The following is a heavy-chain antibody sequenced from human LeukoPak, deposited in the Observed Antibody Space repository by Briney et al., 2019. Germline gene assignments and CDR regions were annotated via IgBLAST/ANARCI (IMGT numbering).Heavy chain of an antibody. J-gene: IGHJ3*02. CDR3: ARGRATMVATPDDAFDI. V-gene: IGHV1-46*01. D-gene: IGHD4-23*01. CDR1: GYTFTSYY. Sequence: GASVKVSCKASGYTFTSYYMYWVRQAPGQGLEWMGIINPSGGSTSYAQKFQGRVTMTRDTSTSTVYMELSSLRSEDTAVYYCARGRATMVATPDDAFDIWGQGTMVTVSS. CDR2: INPSGGST.